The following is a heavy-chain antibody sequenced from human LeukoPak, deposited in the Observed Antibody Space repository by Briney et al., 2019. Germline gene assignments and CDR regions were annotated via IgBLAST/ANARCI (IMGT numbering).Heavy chain of an antibody. CDR2: IRQDGGLK. CDR3: AREIVGAIKSYFDY. CDR1: GFTFSNYW. Sequence: GGSLRLSCTASGFTFSNYWMSWVRQAPGKGLEWVANIRQDGGLKHYVDSVKGRFTITRDNAENSLYLQMNSLRAEDTAVYYCAREIVGAIKSYFDYWGQGTLVTASS. D-gene: IGHD1-26*01. V-gene: IGHV3-7*01. J-gene: IGHJ4*02.